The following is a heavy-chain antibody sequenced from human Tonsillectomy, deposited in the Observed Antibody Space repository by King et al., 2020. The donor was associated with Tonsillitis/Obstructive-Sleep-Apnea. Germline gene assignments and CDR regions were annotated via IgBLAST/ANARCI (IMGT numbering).Heavy chain of an antibody. Sequence: QVQLVESGGGVVQPGRSLRLSCAASGFAFSEFAMVWVRQPPGKVLQWVAITSFDAANTYDADSVKGRFSIYRDNFMSTLFLDMDSLKPDDTAVYYCARVTYTDGAHWFDPWGQGTLVTVSS. V-gene: IGHV3-30*04. CDR1: GFAFSEFA. CDR3: ARVTYTDGAHWFDP. CDR2: TSFDAANT. J-gene: IGHJ5*02. D-gene: IGHD2-21*02.